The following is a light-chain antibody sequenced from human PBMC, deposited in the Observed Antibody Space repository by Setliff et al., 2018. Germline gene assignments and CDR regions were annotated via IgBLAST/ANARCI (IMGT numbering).Light chain of an antibody. CDR2: DVS. CDR1: SSDVGAYDL. Sequence: LTQPASVSGSPGQSITISCSGTSSDVGAYDLVSWYKQHPGKAPKLIISDVSNRPSGVSNRFSGSKSGNTASLTISGLQAEDEADYYCSAYTSSSTYVFGTGTKV. J-gene: IGLJ1*01. CDR3: SAYTSSSTYV. V-gene: IGLV2-14*03.